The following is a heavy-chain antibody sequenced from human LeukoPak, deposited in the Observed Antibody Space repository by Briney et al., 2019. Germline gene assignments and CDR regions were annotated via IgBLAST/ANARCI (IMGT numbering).Heavy chain of an antibody. V-gene: IGHV3-30-3*01. Sequence: GGSLRLSCGASGFTFNTFAIHWVRQAPGKGLEWVAVISYDGSNKYYADSVKGRFTISRDNSKNTLHLQMNSLRTEDTAVHFCARGGSSSSWFYYFDYWGQGTLVTVSS. CDR1: GFTFNTFA. CDR2: ISYDGSNK. CDR3: ARGGSSSSWFYYFDY. D-gene: IGHD6-13*01. J-gene: IGHJ4*02.